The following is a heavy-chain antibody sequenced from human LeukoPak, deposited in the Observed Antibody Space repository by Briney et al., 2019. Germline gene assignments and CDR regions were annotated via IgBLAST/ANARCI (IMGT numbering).Heavy chain of an antibody. D-gene: IGHD5-12*01. V-gene: IGHV3-23*01. CDR1: GFTFSSYA. J-gene: IGHJ4*02. CDR2: SSGSGGST. CDR3: AKDRGGYPDLLDY. Sequence: GGSLRLSCAASGFTFSSYAMSWVRQAPGKGLEWVSASSGSGGSTYYADSVKGRFTISRDNSKNTLYLQMNSLRAEDTAVYYCAKDRGGYPDLLDYWGQGTLVTVSS.